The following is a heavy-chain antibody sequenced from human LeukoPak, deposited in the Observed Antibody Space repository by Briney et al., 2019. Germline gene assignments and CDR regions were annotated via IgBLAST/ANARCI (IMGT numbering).Heavy chain of an antibody. J-gene: IGHJ4*02. Sequence: PGGSLRLSCAASGFTVSSNYMSWVRQAPGKGLEWVSVIYSGGSTYYADSVKGRFTISRYNSKNTLYLQMNSLRAEDTAVYYCARVGYSYGLDYWGQGTLVTVSS. CDR1: GFTVSSNY. CDR3: ARVGYSYGLDY. V-gene: IGHV3-53*04. CDR2: IYSGGST. D-gene: IGHD5-18*01.